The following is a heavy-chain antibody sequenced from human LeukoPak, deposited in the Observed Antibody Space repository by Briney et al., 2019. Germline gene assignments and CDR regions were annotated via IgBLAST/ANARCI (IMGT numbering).Heavy chain of an antibody. CDR1: GGSISSSSYY. CDR3: AGISYGSGSYYPVTWFDP. V-gene: IGHV4-39*07. D-gene: IGHD3-10*01. Sequence: SETLSLTCTVSGGSISSSSYYWGWIRQPPGKGLEWIGSIYYSGSTYYNPSLKSRVTISVDTSKNQFSLKLSSVTAADTAVYYCAGISYGSGSYYPVTWFDPWGQGTLVTVSS. CDR2: IYYSGST. J-gene: IGHJ5*02.